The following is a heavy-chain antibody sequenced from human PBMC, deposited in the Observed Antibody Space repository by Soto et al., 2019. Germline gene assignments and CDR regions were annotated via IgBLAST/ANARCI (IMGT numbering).Heavy chain of an antibody. D-gene: IGHD1-1*01. CDR3: ARVTGWFDP. CDR1: GGSISSGGYS. CDR2: IYHSGST. J-gene: IGHJ5*02. Sequence: QLQLQESGSGPVKPSQTLSLTCAVSGGSISSGGYSWSWIRQPPGKGLEWIGYIYHSGSTYYNPSLRSRVTISVDRSKNQFSLKLSSVTAADTAVYYCARVTGWFDPWGQGTLVTVSS. V-gene: IGHV4-30-2*01.